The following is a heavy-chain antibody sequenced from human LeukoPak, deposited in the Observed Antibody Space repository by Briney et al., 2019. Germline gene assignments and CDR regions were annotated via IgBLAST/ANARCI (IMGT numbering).Heavy chain of an antibody. CDR1: GFTFNTYA. J-gene: IGHJ5*02. CDR2: ISCSGSST. V-gene: IGHV3-23*01. CDR3: VRARPYGYPSRGWFAP. Sequence: PGGSLTLSCAASGFTFNTYAMTWVRQAPGKGLEWVSGISCSGSSTYYAGSVTGRLTISSDNSKNTLDLHMSSLRDEDTAIYYCVRARPYGYPSRGWFAPWGQGALVSVSS. D-gene: IGHD5-24*01.